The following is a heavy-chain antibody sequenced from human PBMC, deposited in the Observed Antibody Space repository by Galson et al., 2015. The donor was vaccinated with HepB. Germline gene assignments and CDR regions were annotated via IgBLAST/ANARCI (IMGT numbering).Heavy chain of an antibody. D-gene: IGHD3-16*01. V-gene: IGHV3-33*01. CDR1: GFTFSSYG. CDR2: IWYDGSIE. J-gene: IGHJ4*02. CDR3: ASDLGFGLDY. Sequence: SLRLSCAASGFTFSSYGMYWVRQAPGKGLEWVAVIWYDGSIEYYRDSVRGRFTVSRDNSRNTLYLQMSSLRAEDTAVYYCASDLGFGLDYWRQGTVVTVSS.